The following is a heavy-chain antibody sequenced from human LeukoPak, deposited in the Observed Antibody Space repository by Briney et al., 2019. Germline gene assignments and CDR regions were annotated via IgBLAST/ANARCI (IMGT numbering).Heavy chain of an antibody. CDR2: ISSSSSYI. Sequence: PGGSLRLSCAASGFTFSSYSMNWVRQAPGKGLEWVSSISSSSSYIYYTDSVKGRFTISRDNAKNSLYLQMNSLRAEDTAVYYCARGPTGGFDYWGQGTLVTVSS. D-gene: IGHD1-14*01. J-gene: IGHJ4*02. V-gene: IGHV3-21*01. CDR1: GFTFSSYS. CDR3: ARGPTGGFDY.